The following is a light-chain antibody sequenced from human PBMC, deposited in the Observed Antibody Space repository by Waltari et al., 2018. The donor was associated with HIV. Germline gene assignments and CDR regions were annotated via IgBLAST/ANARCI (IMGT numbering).Light chain of an antibody. CDR1: IPDFDLHNF. J-gene: IGLJ2*01. Sequence: SALTQPASVSGSPGQSVTISCTGTIPDFDLHNFLSWYQQHPRKSPQLIIFGVTYRPSGISSRFSSSKSCDTASLTISGLQSGDESDYYCTTYTDRNSLLIGSGTKLTVL. CDR3: TTYTDRNSLL. V-gene: IGLV2-14*01. CDR2: GVT.